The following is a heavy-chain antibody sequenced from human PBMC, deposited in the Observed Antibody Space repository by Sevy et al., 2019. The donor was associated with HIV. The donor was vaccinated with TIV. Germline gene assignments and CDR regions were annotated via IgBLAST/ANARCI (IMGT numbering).Heavy chain of an antibody. CDR2: ISPSGFIK. V-gene: IGHV3-11*01. J-gene: IGHJ4*02. CDR1: GFTFSDYY. D-gene: IGHD5-18*01. Sequence: GGSLRLSCVASGFTFSDYYMSWIRQAPGKGLEWVSYISPSGFIKYYGDSVKGRFIISRDNAKNSLFLQMNSLGPDDTAVYFCARDNRRGDRWLQLTYDYWGQGTLVTVSS. CDR3: ARDNRRGDRWLQLTYDY.